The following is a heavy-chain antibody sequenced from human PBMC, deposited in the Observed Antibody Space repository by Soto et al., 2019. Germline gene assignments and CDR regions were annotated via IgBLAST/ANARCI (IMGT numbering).Heavy chain of an antibody. J-gene: IGHJ4*02. CDR1: GFTFSSYS. V-gene: IGHV3-21*01. CDR2: ISSSSSYI. Sequence: GGSLRLSCAASGFTFSSYSMNWVRQAPGKGLEWVSSISSSSSYIYYADSVKGRFTISRDNAKNSLYLQMNSLRAEDTAVYYCARVGVLWFGELLYGDYWGQGTLVTVSS. CDR3: ARVGVLWFGELLYGDY. D-gene: IGHD3-10*01.